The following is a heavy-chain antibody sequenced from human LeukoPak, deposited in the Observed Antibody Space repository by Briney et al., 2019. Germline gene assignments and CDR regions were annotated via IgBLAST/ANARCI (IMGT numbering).Heavy chain of an antibody. CDR3: AKDFRKSRFYYYYYMDV. J-gene: IGHJ6*03. D-gene: IGHD3-3*01. CDR2: ISYDGSNK. V-gene: IGHV3-30*18. CDR1: GFTFSSYG. Sequence: SGGSLRLSCAASGFTFSSYGMHWVRQAPGKGLEWVAVISYDGSNKYYADSVKGRFTISRDNSKNTLYLQMNSLRAEDTAVYYCAKDFRKSRFYYYYYMDVWGKGTTVTVSS.